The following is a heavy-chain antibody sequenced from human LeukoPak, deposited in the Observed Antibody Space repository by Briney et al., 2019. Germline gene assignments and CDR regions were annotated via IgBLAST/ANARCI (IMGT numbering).Heavy chain of an antibody. Sequence: PGGSLRLSCAASGFTFSSYGMHWVRQAPGKGLEWVAGISYDGSSQKYGDSVKGRFTISRDNSKSTLSLQISSLRAEDTAVYYCARSVEMATINDYWGQGTLVTVSS. CDR3: ARSVEMATINDY. J-gene: IGHJ4*02. D-gene: IGHD5-24*01. CDR2: ISYDGSSQ. CDR1: GFTFSSYG. V-gene: IGHV3-30*03.